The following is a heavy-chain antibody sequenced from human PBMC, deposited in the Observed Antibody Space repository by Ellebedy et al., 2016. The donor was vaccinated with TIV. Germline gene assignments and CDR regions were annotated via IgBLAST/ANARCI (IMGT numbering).Heavy chain of an antibody. V-gene: IGHV3-30*09. CDR1: GFTFSYYS. CDR2: KSHDGSNK. Sequence: GGSLRLSXAASGFTFSYYSMHWVRQAPGKGLEWVAVKSHDGSNKYHAESVKGRFAISRDDSKNTLYLQMNTLRTEDTAVYFCTRGSSSRGYFDSWGQGTLVTVSS. CDR3: TRGSSSRGYFDS. D-gene: IGHD6-13*01. J-gene: IGHJ4*02.